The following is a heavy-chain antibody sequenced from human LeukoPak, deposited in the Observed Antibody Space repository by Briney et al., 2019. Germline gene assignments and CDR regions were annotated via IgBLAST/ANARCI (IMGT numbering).Heavy chain of an antibody. CDR2: INAGNGNT. CDR3: ARDRLPGVLSIAAPAGL. J-gene: IGHJ4*02. Sequence: ASVKVSCKASGHTFTSYAMHWVRQAPGQRLEWMGWINAGNGNTKYSQKFQGRVTITRDTSASTAYMELSSLRSEDTAVYYCARDRLPGVLSIAAPAGLWGQGTLVTVSS. V-gene: IGHV1-3*01. CDR1: GHTFTSYA. D-gene: IGHD6-13*01.